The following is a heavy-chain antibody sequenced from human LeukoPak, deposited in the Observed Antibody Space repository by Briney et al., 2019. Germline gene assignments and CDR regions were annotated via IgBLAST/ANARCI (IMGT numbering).Heavy chain of an antibody. V-gene: IGHV5-51*01. CDR3: ARPEDGFYSAFDI. D-gene: IGHD5-24*01. J-gene: IGHJ3*02. Sequence: GESLKISCKGSGYSFTGFWIGWVRQMPGKGLEWIGIIYPGDSDTRYSPSFQGQVTISADKSISTAYLQWSSLKASDTAMYYCARPEDGFYSAFDIWGQGTMVTDSS. CDR1: GYSFTGFW. CDR2: IYPGDSDT.